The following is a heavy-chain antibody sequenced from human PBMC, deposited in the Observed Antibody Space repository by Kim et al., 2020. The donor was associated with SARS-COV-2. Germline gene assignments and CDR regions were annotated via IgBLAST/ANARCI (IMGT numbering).Heavy chain of an antibody. CDR3: ARGNPTENYGGTRGLFDP. Sequence: SETLSLTCTVSGGSISSYYWSWIRQPPGKGLEWIGYIYYSGSTNYNPSLKSRVTISVDTSKNQFSLKLSSVTAADTAVYYCARGNPTENYGGTRGLFDPWGQGTLVTVSS. CDR1: GGSISSYY. D-gene: IGHD4-17*01. CDR2: IYYSGST. V-gene: IGHV4-59*01. J-gene: IGHJ5*02.